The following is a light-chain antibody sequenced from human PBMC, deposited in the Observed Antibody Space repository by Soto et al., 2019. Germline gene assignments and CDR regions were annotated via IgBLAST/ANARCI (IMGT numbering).Light chain of an antibody. CDR3: HQTYANPWT. J-gene: IGKJ1*01. CDR2: VAS. Sequence: DIQMTQSPPSLSASVGDRVTITCRASQSIGVFLNWYQVRPGRAPKLLIHVASSLQTGAPSRFSGSGSGTDFTLTISSLQPEDFATYYCHQTYANPWTFGQGTKVEIK. V-gene: IGKV1-39*01. CDR1: QSIGVF.